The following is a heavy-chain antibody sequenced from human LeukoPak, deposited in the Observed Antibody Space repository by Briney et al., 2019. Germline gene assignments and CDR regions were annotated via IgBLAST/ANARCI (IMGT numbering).Heavy chain of an antibody. CDR1: GFTFSSYS. Sequence: GGSLRLSCAASGFTFSSYSMNWVRQAPGKGLEWVSSISSSSSYIYYADSMKGRFTISRDNAKNSLYLQMNSLRAEDTAVYFCARGIYTSSPRNPKNFFDYWGQGTLVTVS. CDR3: ARGIYTSSPRNPKNFFDY. CDR2: ISSSSSYI. J-gene: IGHJ4*02. D-gene: IGHD2-2*02. V-gene: IGHV3-21*01.